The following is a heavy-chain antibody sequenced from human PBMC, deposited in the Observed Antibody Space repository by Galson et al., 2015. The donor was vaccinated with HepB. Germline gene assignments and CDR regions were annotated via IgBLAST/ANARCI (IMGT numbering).Heavy chain of an antibody. CDR3: ARDYSSGAGNAYDI. V-gene: IGHV1-18*01. J-gene: IGHJ3*02. CDR1: GYTFNNYG. CDR2: ISAYNSNT. D-gene: IGHD3-10*01. Sequence: SVKVSCKASGYTFNNYGVSWVRQAPGQGLEWMGWISAYNSNTDYAQKLQGRVTMTTDTSTSTAYMELRSLKFDDTAVYYCARDYSSGAGNAYDIWGQGTMVTVSS.